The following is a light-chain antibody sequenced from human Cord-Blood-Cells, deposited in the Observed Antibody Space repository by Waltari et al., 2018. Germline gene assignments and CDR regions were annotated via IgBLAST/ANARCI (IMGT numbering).Light chain of an antibody. CDR3: CSYAGSSTYV. Sequence: QSALTQPASVSGSPGQSITISCTGTRSDVGSYNLFSLYQHHPGQAPKLLIYEVSKRPSGFSNRFSGSKSGNTASLTISGLQAEDEADYYCCSYAGSSTYVFGTGTKVTVL. CDR1: RSDVGSYNL. J-gene: IGLJ1*01. CDR2: EVS. V-gene: IGLV2-23*02.